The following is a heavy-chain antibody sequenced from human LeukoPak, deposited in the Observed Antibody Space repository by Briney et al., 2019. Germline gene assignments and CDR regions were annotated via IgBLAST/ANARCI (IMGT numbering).Heavy chain of an antibody. D-gene: IGHD3-22*01. CDR1: GFTFSDYY. Sequence: GGSLRLSCAASGFTFSDYYMSWIRQAPGKGLEWVANIKQDGSEKYYVDSVKGRFTISRDNAKNSLYLQMNSLRAEDTAVYYCAVDDYYDSSGYYRGEGIQHWGQGTLVTVSS. V-gene: IGHV3-7*01. CDR2: IKQDGSEK. CDR3: AVDDYYDSSGYYRGEGIQH. J-gene: IGHJ1*01.